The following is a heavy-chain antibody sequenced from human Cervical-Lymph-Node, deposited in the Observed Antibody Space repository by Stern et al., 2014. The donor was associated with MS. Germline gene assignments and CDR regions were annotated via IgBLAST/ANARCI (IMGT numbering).Heavy chain of an antibody. D-gene: IGHD3-10*01. CDR3: ARGAGDNWFDP. J-gene: IGHJ5*02. CDR1: GG. V-gene: IGHV1-69*06. Sequence: VQLVESGADVKKPGSSVRVSCKASGGISWLRQAPGQGLEWMGGIIPFVGTGTVNYAQNFQGRLTIIADTSPNTTYMELSSLRFDDTAVYYWARGAGDNWFDPWGQGTLVSVSS. CDR2: IIPFVGTGTV.